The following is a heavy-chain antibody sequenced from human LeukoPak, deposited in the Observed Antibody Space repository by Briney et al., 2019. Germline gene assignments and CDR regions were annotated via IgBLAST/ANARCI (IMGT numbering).Heavy chain of an antibody. V-gene: IGHV4-59*12. CDR3: ARGGSRSYTSSTLDY. D-gene: IGHD6-6*01. CDR1: GGSITVYY. Sequence: SETLSLTCSVSGGSITVYYWNWIRQSPGKGLEWIGSISYSGSTNYNPSLKSRVTISIDTSKNRSSLKVSSVIAADTAMYYCARGGSRSYTSSTLDYWGQGTLVTVSS. CDR2: ISYSGST. J-gene: IGHJ4*02.